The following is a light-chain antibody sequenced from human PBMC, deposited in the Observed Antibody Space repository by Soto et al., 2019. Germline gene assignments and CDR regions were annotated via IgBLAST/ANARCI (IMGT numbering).Light chain of an antibody. Sequence: DIVLTQSTLSLPVTPGEPASISCRSSQSLLHSNGYNYLAWFLQKAGQSPQLLIYAASTLQSGVPPRFSGSGSGTDFTLTISSLQPEDFATYYCQQLNSYPLTFGGGTKVDIK. CDR3: QQLNSYPLT. CDR1: QSLLHSNGYNY. J-gene: IGKJ4*01. CDR2: AAS. V-gene: IGKV2-28*01.